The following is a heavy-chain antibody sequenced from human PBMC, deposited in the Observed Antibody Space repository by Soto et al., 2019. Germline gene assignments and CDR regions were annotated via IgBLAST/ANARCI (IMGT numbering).Heavy chain of an antibody. CDR1: GDSINSRSYY. J-gene: IGHJ6*02. D-gene: IGHD3-10*01. Sequence: SETLSLTCTVTGDSINSRSYYWGWIRQPPGKGLEWIGSIYYSGRTYNNPSLRSRVSMSIDTSKDQFSLKLKSVTAADTAVYYCARERGSATMVRGVIGSYYYGMDVWGQGTTVTVSS. CDR3: ARERGSATMVRGVIGSYYYGMDV. CDR2: IYYSGRT. V-gene: IGHV4-39*02.